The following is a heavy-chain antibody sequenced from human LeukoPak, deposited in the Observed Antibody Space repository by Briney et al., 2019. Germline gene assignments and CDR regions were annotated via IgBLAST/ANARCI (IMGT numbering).Heavy chain of an antibody. J-gene: IGHJ6*02. CDR3: AKDDISTGYHPGSYGMDV. D-gene: IGHD3-9*01. V-gene: IGHV3-30*18. Sequence: GRSLSLSCAASGFTLSSYGMHWVRQAPGKGLEWVAVISYDGSNKYYADSVKGRFTISRDNSKNTLYLQMNSLRAEDTAVYYCAKDDISTGYHPGSYGMDVWGQGTTVTVSS. CDR2: ISYDGSNK. CDR1: GFTLSSYG.